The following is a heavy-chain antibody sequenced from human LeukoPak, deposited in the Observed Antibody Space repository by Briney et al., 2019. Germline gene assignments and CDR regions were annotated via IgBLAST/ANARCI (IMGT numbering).Heavy chain of an antibody. CDR3: AKSLRNYVY. V-gene: IGHV3-23*01. Sequence: GGSLRLSCAASGFSFSNYAMSWVRQAPGKGLEWVSIGGSGGSRFYGDSVKGRFTVSRDNSKNTLYLQMNSLRAEDTAVYYCAKSLRNYVYWGQGTLVTVSS. D-gene: IGHD1-7*01. CDR2: IGGSGGSR. J-gene: IGHJ4*02. CDR1: GFSFSNYA.